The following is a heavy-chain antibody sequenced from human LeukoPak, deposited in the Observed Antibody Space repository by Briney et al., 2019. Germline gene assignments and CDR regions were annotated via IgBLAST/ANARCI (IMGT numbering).Heavy chain of an antibody. Sequence: GGSLRLSCAASGFTFSSHAMSWVRQAPGKGLEWVSAISGSGGTTYYADSAKGRFTISRDNSKNTLYLQMNSLRAEDTAVYYCAKRPYYDSSGYYPGEFDYWGQGTLVTVSS. CDR1: GFTFSSHA. D-gene: IGHD3-22*01. V-gene: IGHV3-23*01. J-gene: IGHJ4*02. CDR2: ISGSGGTT. CDR3: AKRPYYDSSGYYPGEFDY.